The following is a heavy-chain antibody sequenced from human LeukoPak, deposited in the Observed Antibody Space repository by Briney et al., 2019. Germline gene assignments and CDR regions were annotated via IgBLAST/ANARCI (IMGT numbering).Heavy chain of an antibody. J-gene: IGHJ4*02. Sequence: PGGSLRLSCAASGFTFSSYWMTWVRQAPGKGLEWVANIKQDGSEKYYADSVKGRFTTSRDNAKNSLYLQMNSLRAEDTAVYYCARDLRSSGYYAFDYWGQGTLVTVSS. V-gene: IGHV3-7*01. CDR1: GFTFSSYW. CDR2: IKQDGSEK. D-gene: IGHD3-22*01. CDR3: ARDLRSSGYYAFDY.